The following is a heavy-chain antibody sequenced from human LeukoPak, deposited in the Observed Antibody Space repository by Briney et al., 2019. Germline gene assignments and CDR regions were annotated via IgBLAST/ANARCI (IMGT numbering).Heavy chain of an antibody. CDR3: AKLHYDFWSGYYRMGYFDY. J-gene: IGHJ4*02. V-gene: IGHV1-2*06. Sequence: ASVKVSCKASGYTFTGYYMHWVRQAPGQGLEWMGRINPNSGGTNYAQKFQGRVTMTRDTSISTAYMELSRLRSDDTAVYYCAKLHYDFWSGYYRMGYFDYWGQGTLVTVSS. CDR1: GYTFTGYY. CDR2: INPNSGGT. D-gene: IGHD3-3*01.